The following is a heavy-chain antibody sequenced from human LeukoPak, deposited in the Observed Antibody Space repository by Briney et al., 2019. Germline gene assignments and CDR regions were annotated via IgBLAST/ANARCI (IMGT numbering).Heavy chain of an antibody. V-gene: IGHV1-69*04. CDR1: GGTFSSYA. CDR2: IIPILGIA. CDR3: ARDWRDYGDYVGVLFY. Sequence: ASVKVSCKASGGTFSSYAISWVRQAPGQGLEWMGRIIPILGIANYAQKFQGRVTITADKSTSTAYMELSSLRSEDTAVYYCARDWRDYGDYVGVLFYWGQGTLVTVSS. J-gene: IGHJ4*02. D-gene: IGHD4-17*01.